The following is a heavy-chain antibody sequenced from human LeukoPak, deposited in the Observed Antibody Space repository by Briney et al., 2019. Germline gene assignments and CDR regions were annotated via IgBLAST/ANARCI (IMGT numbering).Heavy chain of an antibody. J-gene: IGHJ4*02. D-gene: IGHD6-19*01. Sequence: SETLSLTYAVYGGSLSGYYWSWIRQPPGKGLEWIGEINHSGSTNYNPSLKSRVTISVDTSKNQFSLKLSSVTAADTAVYYCATIAVAGTVDYWGQGTLVTVSS. CDR2: INHSGST. CDR1: GGSLSGYY. V-gene: IGHV4-34*01. CDR3: ATIAVAGTVDY.